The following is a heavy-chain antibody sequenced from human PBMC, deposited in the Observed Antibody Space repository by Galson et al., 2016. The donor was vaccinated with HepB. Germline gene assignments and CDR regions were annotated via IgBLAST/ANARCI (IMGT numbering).Heavy chain of an antibody. J-gene: IGHJ4*02. Sequence: SLRLSCAASGFTFRHYWMHWVRQAPGKGLEWLANIRQDGNERQYVDSVKGRFTISRDNAKNSLYLQLNSLRAEDTAVYYCARDYTFGHRGFDFWGQGVLVTVSS. D-gene: IGHD3-10*01. CDR1: GFTFRHYW. V-gene: IGHV3-7*03. CDR3: ARDYTFGHRGFDF. CDR2: IRQDGNER.